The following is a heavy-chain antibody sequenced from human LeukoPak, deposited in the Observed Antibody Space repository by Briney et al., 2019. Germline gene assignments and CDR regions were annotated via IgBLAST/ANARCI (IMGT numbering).Heavy chain of an antibody. CDR2: ISGDGSVT. CDR1: GFTVSSNY. CDR3: ARYSSSSGGASYYLDY. D-gene: IGHD6-6*01. Sequence: PGGSLRLSCAASGFTVSSNYMSWVRQVPGKRLVWVSRISGDGSVTNYADSVQGRFTISRDNAKNILYLQINSLRSEDTAVYYCARYSSSSGGASYYLDYWGHGTLVTVSS. V-gene: IGHV3-74*01. J-gene: IGHJ4*01.